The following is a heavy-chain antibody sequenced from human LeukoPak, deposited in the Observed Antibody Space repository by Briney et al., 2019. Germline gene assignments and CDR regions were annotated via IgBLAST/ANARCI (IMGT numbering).Heavy chain of an antibody. CDR2: ISYDGSNK. Sequence: AGSLRLSCAASGFTFSSYAMHWVRQAPGKGLEWVAVISYDGSNKYYADSVKGRFTISRDNSKNTLYLQMNSLRAEDTAVYRCARDVRGPHDFWGQGTLVTVSS. V-gene: IGHV3-30-3*01. D-gene: IGHD2/OR15-2a*01. CDR3: ARDVRGPHDF. CDR1: GFTFSSYA. J-gene: IGHJ4*02.